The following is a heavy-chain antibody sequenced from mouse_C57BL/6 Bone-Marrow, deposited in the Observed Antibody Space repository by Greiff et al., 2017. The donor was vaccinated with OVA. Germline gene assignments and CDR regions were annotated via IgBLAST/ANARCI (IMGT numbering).Heavy chain of an antibody. D-gene: IGHD2-3*01. J-gene: IGHJ1*03. CDR2: INSDGGST. Sequence: EVKLQESGGGLVQPGESLKLSCESNEYEFPSHDMSWVRKTPEKRLELVAAINSDGGSTYYPDTMERRFIISRDNTKKTLYLQMSSLRSEDTALYYCADYDGYSGWYFDVWGTGTTVTVSS. V-gene: IGHV5-2*01. CDR3: ADYDGYSGWYFDV. CDR1: EYEFPSHD.